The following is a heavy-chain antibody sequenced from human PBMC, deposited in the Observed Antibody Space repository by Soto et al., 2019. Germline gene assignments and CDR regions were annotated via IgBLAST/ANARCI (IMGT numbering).Heavy chain of an antibody. J-gene: IGHJ4*02. D-gene: IGHD6-19*01. V-gene: IGHV3-7*01. Sequence: EVQLVESGGGLVQPGGSLRLSCAASGFAFDSYWMSWVRQAPGKGLEWVANIKQDGNEKYYVDSVKGRFTISRDNAKNSLYLQMNSLRAEDTAVYYCARAFSSGWYFDYWGQGPLVTVSS. CDR3: ARAFSSGWYFDY. CDR2: IKQDGNEK. CDR1: GFAFDSYW.